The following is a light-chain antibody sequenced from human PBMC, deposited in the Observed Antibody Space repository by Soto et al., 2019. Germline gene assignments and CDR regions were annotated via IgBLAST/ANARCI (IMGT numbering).Light chain of an antibody. CDR2: RGS. V-gene: IGKV3-20*01. CDR1: QNIRGNE. CDR3: QDSGTSAPWT. J-gene: IGKJ1*01. Sequence: EVVLTQSPGTLSLSPGERATLSCRASQNIRGNELAWYQQKPGQAPRLLIYRGSSRATGIPDRFSGRWSGTDFTLTITRLEPEDFAVYYCQDSGTSAPWTFGQGTKVEIK.